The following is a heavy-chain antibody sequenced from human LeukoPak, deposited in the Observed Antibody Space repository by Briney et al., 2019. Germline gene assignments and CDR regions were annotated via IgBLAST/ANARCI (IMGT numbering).Heavy chain of an antibody. Sequence: SETLSLTCTVSGGSISSYYWSWIRQPPGKGLEWIGYIYYSGSTNCNPSLKSRVTISVDTSKNQFSLKLSSVTAADTAVYYCARGGGDYYYYYGMDVWGQGTTVTVSS. CDR2: IYYSGST. V-gene: IGHV4-59*01. CDR3: ARGGGDYYYYYGMDV. CDR1: GGSISSYY. D-gene: IGHD2-21*02. J-gene: IGHJ6*02.